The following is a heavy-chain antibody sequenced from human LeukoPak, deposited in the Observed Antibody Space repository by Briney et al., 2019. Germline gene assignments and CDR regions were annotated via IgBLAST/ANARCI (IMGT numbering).Heavy chain of an antibody. CDR3: ARETGTYGMDV. CDR2: IWYDGSNK. J-gene: IGHJ6*02. CDR1: GFTFSSYG. Sequence: GGSLRLSCAASGFTFSSYGMHWVRQAPGKGLEWVAVIWYDGSNKYYADSVKGRFTISRGNSKNTLYLQMNSLRAEDTAVYYCARETGTYGMDVWGQGATVTVSS. V-gene: IGHV3-33*01.